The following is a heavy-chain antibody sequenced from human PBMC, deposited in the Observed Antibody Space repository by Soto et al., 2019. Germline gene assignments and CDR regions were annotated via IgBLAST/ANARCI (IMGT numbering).Heavy chain of an antibody. Sequence: SETLSLTCAVYGGSFSGYYWSWIRQPPGKGLEWIGEINHSGSTNCNPSLKSRVTISVDTSKNQFSLKLSSVTAADTAVYYCARESLWFGEFPFDYWGQGTLVTVSS. CDR1: GGSFSGYY. V-gene: IGHV4-34*01. CDR3: ARESLWFGEFPFDY. D-gene: IGHD3-10*01. J-gene: IGHJ4*02. CDR2: INHSGST.